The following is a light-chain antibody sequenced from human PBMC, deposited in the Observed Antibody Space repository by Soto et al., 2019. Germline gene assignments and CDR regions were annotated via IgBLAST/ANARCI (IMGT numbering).Light chain of an antibody. J-gene: IGLJ2*01. Sequence: QSALTQPASVSGSPGQSITISCTGTSSDVGGYNYVSWYQQHPGKAPKLMIYEVTNRPSGVSNRFSGSKSGNTASLTISGLQAEDEADYYCSPYTSSSTLGVFGGGTKVTVL. CDR2: EVT. CDR3: SPYTSSSTLGV. CDR1: SSDVGGYNY. V-gene: IGLV2-14*01.